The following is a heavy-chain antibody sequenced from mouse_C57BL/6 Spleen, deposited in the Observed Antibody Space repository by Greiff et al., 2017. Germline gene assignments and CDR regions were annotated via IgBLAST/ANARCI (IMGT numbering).Heavy chain of an antibody. CDR2: IYPGDGDT. CDR3: ARSITTVVATDY. Sequence: QVQLQQSGPELVKPGASVKISCKASGYAFSSSWMNWVKQRPGKGLEWIGRIYPGDGDTNYNGKFKGKATLTADKSSSTAYMQLSSLTSEDSAVSFCARSITTVVATDYWGQGTTLTVSS. J-gene: IGHJ2*01. D-gene: IGHD1-1*01. V-gene: IGHV1-82*01. CDR1: GYAFSSSW.